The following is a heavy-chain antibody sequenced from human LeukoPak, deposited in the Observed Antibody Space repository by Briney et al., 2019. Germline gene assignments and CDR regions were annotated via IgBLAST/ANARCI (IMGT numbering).Heavy chain of an antibody. Sequence: SQTLSLTCAISGDSVSSNGAAWNWIRQSTSRGLEWLGRTYFRSKWYNDYALSLKSRITINPDTSKNQFSLQLNSVTPEDTAVYYCARGYYYTGMDVWGQGTTVTVSS. J-gene: IGHJ6*02. CDR2: TYFRSKWYN. CDR1: GDSVSSNGAA. CDR3: ARGYYYTGMDV. V-gene: IGHV6-1*01.